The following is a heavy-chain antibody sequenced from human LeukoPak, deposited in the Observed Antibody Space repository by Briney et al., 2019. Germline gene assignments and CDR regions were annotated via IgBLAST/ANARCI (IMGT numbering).Heavy chain of an antibody. V-gene: IGHV4-39*01. J-gene: IGHJ5*02. Sequence: SETLSLTCTVSGGSISTSGYYWGWIRQPPGKGLEWIAGIYYSGDTYYNPSLKSRVSISVDPSNNQFSLNLTSVTATDTAVYFCARQATIVGANDGWFDPWGQGALVTVSS. CDR2: IYYSGDT. CDR1: GGSISTSGYY. CDR3: ARQATIVGANDGWFDP. D-gene: IGHD1-26*01.